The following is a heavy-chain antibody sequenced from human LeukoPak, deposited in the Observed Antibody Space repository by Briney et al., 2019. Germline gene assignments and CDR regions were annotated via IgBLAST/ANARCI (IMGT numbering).Heavy chain of an antibody. V-gene: IGHV3-21*01. CDR3: AKVRVVFNWNYAYYFDS. CDR1: GFTFSSYN. CDR2: ITSGSSHI. J-gene: IGHJ4*02. D-gene: IGHD1-7*01. Sequence: PGGSLRLSCAASGFTFSSYNMNWVRQTPGQGLEWVSSITSGSSHIYYADSVKGRFTISRDNSKNTLYLQMNSLRAEDTAVYYCAKVRVVFNWNYAYYFDSWGQGTLVTVSS.